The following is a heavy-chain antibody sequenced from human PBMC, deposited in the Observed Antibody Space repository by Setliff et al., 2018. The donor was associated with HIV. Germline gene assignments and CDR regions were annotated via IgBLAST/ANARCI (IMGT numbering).Heavy chain of an antibody. V-gene: IGHV4-39*02. J-gene: IGHJ4*02. CDR2: IYYSGST. Sequence: SETLSLTCTVSGDSITSSDSCWGWIRQPPGKGLEWIGYIYYSGSTYYNPSLKSRVTISVVTSKSHFSLTMTSVTAADTAIYYCARGALSLTMTKLLSFFDSWGQGTQVTVSS. CDR3: ARGALSLTMTKLLSFFDS. CDR1: GDSITSSDSC. D-gene: IGHD3-22*01.